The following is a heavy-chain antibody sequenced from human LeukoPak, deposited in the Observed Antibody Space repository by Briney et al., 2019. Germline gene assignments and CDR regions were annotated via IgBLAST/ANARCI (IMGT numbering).Heavy chain of an antibody. V-gene: IGHV3-49*03. J-gene: IGHJ4*02. CDR1: GFTFGDYA. CDR2: IRSKAYGGTT. CDR3: TREEATYYYDSSGYYHLDY. Sequence: GRSLRLSCTASGFTFGDYAMSWFRQAPGKGLEWVGFIRSKAYGGTTEYAASVKGRFTISRDDSKSIAYLQMNSLKTEDTAVYYCTREEATYYYDSSGYYHLDYWGQGTLVTVSP. D-gene: IGHD3-22*01.